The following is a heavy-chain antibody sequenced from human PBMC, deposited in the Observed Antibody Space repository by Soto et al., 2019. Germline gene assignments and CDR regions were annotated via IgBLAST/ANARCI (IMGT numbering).Heavy chain of an antibody. Sequence: GGSLILSCVAAGFTFSSYIMNWVRQAPGKGLECVSYISTSSSTIYYADSVKGRFTISRDNAKNSLYLQMNSLRAEDTAVYYCARQSRYDYVKGPVDYWGQGTLVTVSS. CDR2: ISTSSSTI. CDR3: ARQSRYDYVKGPVDY. D-gene: IGHD3-16*01. CDR1: GFTFSSYI. V-gene: IGHV3-48*01. J-gene: IGHJ4*02.